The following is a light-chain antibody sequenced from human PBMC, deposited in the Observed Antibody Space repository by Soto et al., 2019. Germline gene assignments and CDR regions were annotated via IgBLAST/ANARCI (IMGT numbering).Light chain of an antibody. CDR3: QQRFNWPRFT. J-gene: IGKJ2*01. V-gene: IGKV3-11*01. CDR2: DAS. CDR1: QSVSSY. Sequence: EIVLTQSPATLSLSPGERATLSCRASQSVSSYLAWYQQKPGQAPRLLIYDASNRATGIPARFSGGGSGTDFPLTISCLEPEDFAVYYCQQRFNWPRFTFGQGTKLEIK.